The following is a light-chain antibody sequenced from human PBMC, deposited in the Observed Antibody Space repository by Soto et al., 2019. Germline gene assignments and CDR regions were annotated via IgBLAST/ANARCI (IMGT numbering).Light chain of an antibody. CDR2: GAS. CDR1: QSFSSS. J-gene: IGKJ1*01. Sequence: EIVMTQSPATLSASPGERVTLSCRASQSFSSSLAWYQQKPGQAPRLLIYGASTRATGIPARFSGSGYGTEFTLTISSLQSEDSAVYYCQQYNNWPWTFGQGTKVEIK. V-gene: IGKV3-15*01. CDR3: QQYNNWPWT.